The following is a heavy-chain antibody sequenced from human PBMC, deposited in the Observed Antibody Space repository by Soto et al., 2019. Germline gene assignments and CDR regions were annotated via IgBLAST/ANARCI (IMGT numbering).Heavy chain of an antibody. Sequence: QVELVQSGGEVKKPGASVTVSCKASGYTFTIYGIAWVRQVPGQGLEWMGWISVYNDKRNYAQKFQGRVTITTDTSTSTAYLSLSNLRSDDTAVYFCARRGASIFDSWGQGTLVTVSS. CDR1: GYTFTIYG. V-gene: IGHV1-18*01. J-gene: IGHJ4*02. D-gene: IGHD6-6*01. CDR2: ISVYNDKR. CDR3: ARRGASIFDS.